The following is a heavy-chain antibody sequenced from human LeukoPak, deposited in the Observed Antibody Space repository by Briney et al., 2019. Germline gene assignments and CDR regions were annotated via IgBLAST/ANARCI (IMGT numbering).Heavy chain of an antibody. Sequence: PGGSLRLSCAASGFTFSSYAMSWVRQAPGKGLEWVSAIGGSGITTYYADSAKGRFTISRDNSKNTPYLQMNTLRAEDTAVYYCARADIWGTYRIDYWGQGALVTVSS. CDR3: ARADIWGTYRIDY. CDR1: GFTFSSYA. V-gene: IGHV3-23*01. CDR2: IGGSGITT. D-gene: IGHD3-16*02. J-gene: IGHJ4*02.